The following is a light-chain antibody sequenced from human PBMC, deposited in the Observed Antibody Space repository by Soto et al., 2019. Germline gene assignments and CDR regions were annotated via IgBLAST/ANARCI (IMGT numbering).Light chain of an antibody. CDR2: AAS. CDR1: QGISSY. V-gene: IGKV1-8*01. J-gene: IGKJ4*01. CDR3: QQYYSYPLT. Sequence: AIRMTQSPSSLSASTGDRVTITCRASQGISSYLAWYQQKPGKAPKLLIYAASTLQSGVPSRFSGSGSWTDFTLTISCLQSEDFATYYCQQYYSYPLTCGVGTKVEIK.